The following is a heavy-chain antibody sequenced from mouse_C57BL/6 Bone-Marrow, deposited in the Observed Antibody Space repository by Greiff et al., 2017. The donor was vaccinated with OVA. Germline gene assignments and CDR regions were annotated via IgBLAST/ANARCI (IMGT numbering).Heavy chain of an antibody. Sequence: QVQLQQPGAELVKPGASVKMSCKASGYTFTSYWITWVKQRPGQGLEWIGDIYPGSGSTNYNEKFKSKATLTVDTSSSTAYMQLSSLTSEDSAVYYGAREGDYYGSSIAYWGQGTLVTVSA. CDR2: IYPGSGST. CDR1: GYTFTSYW. J-gene: IGHJ3*01. D-gene: IGHD1-1*01. CDR3: AREGDYYGSSIAY. V-gene: IGHV1-55*01.